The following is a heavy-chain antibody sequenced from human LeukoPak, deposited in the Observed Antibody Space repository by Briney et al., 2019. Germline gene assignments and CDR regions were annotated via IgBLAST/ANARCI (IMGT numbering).Heavy chain of an antibody. V-gene: IGHV3-30*18. CDR2: IWYGGNNK. D-gene: IGHD6-13*01. Sequence: GRSLRLSCAASGFTFSSYGMHWVRQAPGKGLEWVAVIWYGGNNKNYADSVKGRFTISRDNSKNTLYLQMNSLRAEDTAVYYCAKARDVLAAAGALGAFDYWGQGTLVTVSS. CDR3: AKARDVLAAAGALGAFDY. CDR1: GFTFSSYG. J-gene: IGHJ4*02.